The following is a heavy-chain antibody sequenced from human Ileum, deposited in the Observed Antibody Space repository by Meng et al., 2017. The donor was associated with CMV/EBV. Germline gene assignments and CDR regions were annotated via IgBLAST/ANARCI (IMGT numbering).Heavy chain of an antibody. CDR3: ANPIWNYYAMDV. D-gene: IGHD1-1*01. J-gene: IGHJ6*02. CDR2: ISGGATST. V-gene: IGHV3-23*01. Sequence: GESLKISCAASGFTVDTYAMSWVRQAQGKGLEWVSSISGGATSTYYADSVKGRFTISRDNSKNTLFLQMNSLRAEDTAIYYCANPIWNYYAMDVWGQGTTVTVSS. CDR1: GFTVDTYA.